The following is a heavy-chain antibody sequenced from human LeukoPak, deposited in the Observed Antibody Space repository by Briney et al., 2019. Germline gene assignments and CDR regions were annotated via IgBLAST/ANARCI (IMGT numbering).Heavy chain of an antibody. V-gene: IGHV4-59*08. D-gene: IGHD4-23*01. CDR1: GGSISSYY. CDR3: AAGLYGGNSDY. Sequence: PSETLSLTCTVSGGSISSYYWSWIRQPPGKGLKWIGYIYYSGSTNYNPSLKSRVTISVDTSKNQFSLKLSSVTAADTAVYYCAAGLYGGNSDYWGQGTLVTVSS. CDR2: IYYSGST. J-gene: IGHJ4*02.